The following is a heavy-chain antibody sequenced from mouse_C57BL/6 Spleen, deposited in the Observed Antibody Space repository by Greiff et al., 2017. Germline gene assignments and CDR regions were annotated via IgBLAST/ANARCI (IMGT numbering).Heavy chain of an antibody. J-gene: IGHJ2*01. CDR2: IDPETGGT. Sequence: VQLQQSGAELVRPGASVTLSCKASGYTFTDYEMHWVKQTPVHGLEWIGAIDPETGGTAYNQKFKGKAILTADKSSSTASMELRSLTSEDSAVYYCTRRDYYGSSSDYWGQGTTLTVSS. CDR1: GYTFTDYE. CDR3: TRRDYYGSSSDY. D-gene: IGHD1-1*01. V-gene: IGHV1-15*01.